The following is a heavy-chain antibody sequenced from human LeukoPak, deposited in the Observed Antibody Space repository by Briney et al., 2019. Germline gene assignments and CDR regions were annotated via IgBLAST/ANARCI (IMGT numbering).Heavy chain of an antibody. D-gene: IGHD3-22*01. V-gene: IGHV4-59*12. CDR2: IYYSGST. Sequence: SETLSLTCTVSGGSISSYYWSWIRQPPGKGLEWIGYIYYSGSTNYNPSLKSRVTISVDTSKNQFSLKLSSVTAADTAVYYCARYYYDSSAPGEFDYWGQGTLVTVSS. CDR1: GGSISSYY. J-gene: IGHJ4*02. CDR3: ARYYYDSSAPGEFDY.